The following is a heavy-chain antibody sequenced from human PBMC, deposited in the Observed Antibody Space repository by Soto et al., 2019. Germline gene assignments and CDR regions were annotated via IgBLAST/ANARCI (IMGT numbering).Heavy chain of an antibody. CDR1: GGSISGYY. D-gene: IGHD3-22*01. Sequence: PSETLSLTCTVSGGSISGYYCSWIRQPPGKGLEWIWSIYYSGSTNSKPSLNSRVTISIDTSKHQFSLKLSSVTAADTAVYYCASAAPGYYYDSSGFDKWGQGGLVTVSS. J-gene: IGHJ4*02. CDR2: IYYSGST. CDR3: ASAAPGYYYDSSGFDK. V-gene: IGHV4-59*01.